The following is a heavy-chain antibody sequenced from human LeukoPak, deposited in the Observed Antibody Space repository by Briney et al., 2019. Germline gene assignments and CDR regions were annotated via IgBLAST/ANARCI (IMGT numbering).Heavy chain of an antibody. CDR1: GFTFSSYS. J-gene: IGHJ4*02. V-gene: IGHV3-21*01. Sequence: KAGGSVGLSCAASGFTFSSYSMNWVRQAPGKGLEWVSSISSSSSYIYYADSVKGRFNISRDNAKNSLYLQMNSLRAEDTAVYYCAGSGRSLVTYYFDYWGQGTLVTVSS. CDR2: ISSSSSYI. CDR3: AGSGRSLVTYYFDY. D-gene: IGHD1-26*01.